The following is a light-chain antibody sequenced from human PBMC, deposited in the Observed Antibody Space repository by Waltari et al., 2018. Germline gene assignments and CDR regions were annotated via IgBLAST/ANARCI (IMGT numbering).Light chain of an antibody. J-gene: IGLJ2*01. V-gene: IGLV1-40*01. CDR2: GNK. CDR1: SSNIGADYY. Sequence: QSVLTQPPSVSGAPGQRVTISCTGSSSNIGADYYVHWYQKLPGTAPKLLIQGNKNRPSGVPDRFSGSKSGASAFLAIAGLRAEDEGEYYCQSYDTILSVSVFGGGTKVTVL. CDR3: QSYDTILSVSV.